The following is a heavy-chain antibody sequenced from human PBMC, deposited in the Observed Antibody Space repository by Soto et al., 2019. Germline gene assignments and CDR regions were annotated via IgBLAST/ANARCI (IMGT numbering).Heavy chain of an antibody. CDR3: ARGGYASSYRFDY. CDR2: IMPFIDTS. CDR1: GGTFGSYT. D-gene: IGHD2-2*01. Sequence: QVQLVQSGAEVKKPGSSVKVSCKASGGTFGSYTLNWVRQAPGQGLEWLGGIMPFIDTSTYAQMLQGRVTITAYKSTGTVYMELSSLKSDDTAVYYCARGGYASSYRFDYWGQGTLVTVSS. J-gene: IGHJ4*02. V-gene: IGHV1-69*06.